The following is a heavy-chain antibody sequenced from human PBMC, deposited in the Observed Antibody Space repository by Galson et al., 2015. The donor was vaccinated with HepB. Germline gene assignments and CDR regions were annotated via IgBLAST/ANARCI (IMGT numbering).Heavy chain of an antibody. CDR1: GFTFSSYA. V-gene: IGHV3-30-3*01. J-gene: IGHJ5*02. D-gene: IGHD5-18*01. Sequence: SLRLSCAASGFTFSSYAMHWVRQAPGKGLEWVAVISYDGSNKYYADSVKGRFTISRDNSKNTLYLQMNSLRAEDTAVYYCARDTVVQLWLQAIQGNWFDPWGQGTLVTVSS. CDR2: ISYDGSNK. CDR3: ARDTVVQLWLQAIQGNWFDP.